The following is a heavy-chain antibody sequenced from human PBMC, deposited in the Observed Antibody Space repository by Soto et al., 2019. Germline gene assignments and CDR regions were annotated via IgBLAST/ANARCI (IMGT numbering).Heavy chain of an antibody. CDR3: SRDPRTLRLGEFGDRVIDDY. V-gene: IGHV1-18*01. CDR2: ISAYTGNT. D-gene: IGHD3-16*01. J-gene: IGHJ4*02. CDR1: GYTFTSYG. Sequence: QVQLVQSGAEVKKPGASVKVSCKASGYTFTSYGISWVRQAPGQGLEWMGWISAYTGNTNYAQKLQGRVTMTTDTSTSTAYMELRSLSSDDTAVYYCSRDPRTLRLGEFGDRVIDDYWGQRTLVTVSS.